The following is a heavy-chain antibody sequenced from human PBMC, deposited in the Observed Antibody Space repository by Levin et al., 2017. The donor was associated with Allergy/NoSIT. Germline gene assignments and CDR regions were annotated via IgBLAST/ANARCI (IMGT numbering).Heavy chain of an antibody. CDR2: ISYDGSNK. CDR3: ARELTIFGVVPHEGCDY. V-gene: IGHV3-30-3*01. J-gene: IGHJ4*02. D-gene: IGHD3-3*01. CDR1: GFTFSSYA. Sequence: GGSLRLSCAASGFTFSSYAMHWVRQAPGKGLEWVAVISYDGSNKYYADSVKGRFTISRDNSKNTLYLQMNSLRAEDTAVYYCARELTIFGVVPHEGCDYWGQGTLVTVSS.